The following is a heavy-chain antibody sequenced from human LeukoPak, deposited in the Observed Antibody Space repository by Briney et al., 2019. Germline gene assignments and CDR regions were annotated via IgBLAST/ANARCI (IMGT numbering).Heavy chain of an antibody. Sequence: PSETLSLTCTVSGGSITNYYWTWIRQPPGKGLEWIGYIHYSGSTNYNPSLKSRVTISVDTSKNQFSLKLSSVTAADTAVYYCARASVTYYHYYFMDGLGKGTTVTVSS. D-gene: IGHD4-11*01. J-gene: IGHJ6*03. CDR2: IHYSGST. CDR3: ARASVTYYHYYFMDG. V-gene: IGHV4-59*01. CDR1: GGSITNYY.